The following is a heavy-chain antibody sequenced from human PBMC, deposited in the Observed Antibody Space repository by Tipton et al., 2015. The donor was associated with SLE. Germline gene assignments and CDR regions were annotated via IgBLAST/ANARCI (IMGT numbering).Heavy chain of an antibody. D-gene: IGHD1-14*01. CDR2: INSAGSST. CDR1: GFTFSSYW. CDR3: ARENPGCDSYMDI. V-gene: IGHV3-74*01. Sequence: SLRLSCAASGFTFSSYWMHWVRQAPGKGLVWVSRINSAGSSTTYADSVKGRFTISRDNAKNTLYLQMNSLRAEDTAVYYCARENPGCDSYMDIWGKGPTATVSS. J-gene: IGHJ6*03.